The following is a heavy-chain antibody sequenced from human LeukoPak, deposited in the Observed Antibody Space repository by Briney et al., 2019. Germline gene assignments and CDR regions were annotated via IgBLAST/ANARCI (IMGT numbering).Heavy chain of an antibody. J-gene: IGHJ4*02. D-gene: IGHD1-26*01. CDR3: ARDDPSGSSSSHYFDY. Sequence: SETLSLTCAVYGGSFSGYYWSWIRQPPGKGLEWIGEINHSGSTNYNPSLKSRVTISVDTSKNQFSLKLSSVTAADTAVYYCARDDPSGSSSSHYFDYWGQGTLVTVSS. V-gene: IGHV4-34*01. CDR1: GGSFSGYY. CDR2: INHSGST.